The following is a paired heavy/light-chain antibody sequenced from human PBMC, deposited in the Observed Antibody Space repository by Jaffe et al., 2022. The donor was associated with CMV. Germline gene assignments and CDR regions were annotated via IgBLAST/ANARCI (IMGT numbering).Heavy chain of an antibody. CDR2: ISSNGGST. CDR3: ATRARRPGYSSGWYLGVDAFDI. V-gene: IGHV3-64*01. Sequence: EVQLVESGGGLVQPGGSLRLSCAASGFTFSSYAMHWVRQAPGKGLEYVSAISSNGGSTYYANSVKGRFTISRDNSKNTLYLQMGSLRAEDMAVYYCATRARRPGYSSGWYLGVDAFDIWGQGTMVTVSS. D-gene: IGHD6-19*01. CDR1: GFTFSSYA. J-gene: IGHJ3*02.
Light chain of an antibody. CDR3: QQYGSSPRGT. CDR1: QSVSSSY. CDR2: GAS. Sequence: EIVLTQSPGTLSLSPGERATLSCRASQSVSSSYLAWYQQKPGQAPRLLIYGASSRATGIPDRFSGSGSGTDFTLTISRLEPEDFAVYYCQQYGSSPRGTFGQGTKVEIK. J-gene: IGKJ1*01. V-gene: IGKV3-20*01.